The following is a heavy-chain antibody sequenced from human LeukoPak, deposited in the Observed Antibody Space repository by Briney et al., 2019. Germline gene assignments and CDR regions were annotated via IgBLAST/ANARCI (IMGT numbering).Heavy chain of an antibody. Sequence: PGGSLRPSCAASGFTFSSYAMSWVRRAPGKGLEWVSAISGSGGSTYYADSVKGRFTISRDNSKNTLYLQMNSLRAEDTAVYYCAKGGVLLWFGGNDYWGQGTLVTVSS. CDR2: ISGSGGST. CDR3: AKGGVLLWFGGNDY. D-gene: IGHD3-10*01. J-gene: IGHJ4*02. CDR1: GFTFSSYA. V-gene: IGHV3-23*01.